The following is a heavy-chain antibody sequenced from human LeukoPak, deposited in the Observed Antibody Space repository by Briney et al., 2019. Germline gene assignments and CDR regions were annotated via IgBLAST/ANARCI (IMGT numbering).Heavy chain of an antibody. V-gene: IGHV1-2*02. D-gene: IGHD1-7*01. CDR2: INPNSGGT. CDR1: GHTFIGYF. J-gene: IGHJ3*02. Sequence: ASVKVTCKASGHTFIGYFIHWVRQAPGQGLEWMGWINPNSGGTNHAQSFQGRVTMTRDTAMTGGTSVSTTYMELSRLTSDDTAVYYCASGMGGNYVEPFHIWGQGTLVTVSS. CDR3: ASGMGGNYVEPFHI.